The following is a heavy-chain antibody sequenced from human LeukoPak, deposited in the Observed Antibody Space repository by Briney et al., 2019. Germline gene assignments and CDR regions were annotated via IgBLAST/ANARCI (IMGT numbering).Heavy chain of an antibody. J-gene: IGHJ4*02. D-gene: IGHD5-12*01. CDR2: INHSGST. V-gene: IGHV4-34*01. Sequence: PSETLSLTCAVYGGSFSGYYWSWIRQPPGKGLEWIVEINHSGSTNYNPSLKSRVTISVDTSKNQFSLKLSSVTAADTAVYYCARLSGYSGYSYYFDYWGQGTLVTVSS. CDR1: GGSFSGYY. CDR3: ARLSGYSGYSYYFDY.